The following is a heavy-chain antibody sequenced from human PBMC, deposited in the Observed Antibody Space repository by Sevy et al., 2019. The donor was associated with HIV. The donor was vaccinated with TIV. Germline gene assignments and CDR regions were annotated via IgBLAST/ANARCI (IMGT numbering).Heavy chain of an antibody. Sequence: ASVKVSCKASGYTFTGYYMHWVRQAPGQGLEWMGWINPNSGGTNYAQKFQGRVTMTRDTSISTAYMELSRLRSDDTAVYYCARDRREHWLGLFDYWGQGTLVTVSS. J-gene: IGHJ4*02. CDR2: INPNSGGT. D-gene: IGHD6-19*01. CDR3: ARDRREHWLGLFDY. CDR1: GYTFTGYY. V-gene: IGHV1-2*02.